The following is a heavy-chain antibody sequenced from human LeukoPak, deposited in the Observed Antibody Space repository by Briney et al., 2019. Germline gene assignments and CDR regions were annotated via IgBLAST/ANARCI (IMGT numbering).Heavy chain of an antibody. Sequence: GGSLRLSCAASGFTFSSYAMSWVRQAPGKGLEWVSAISGSGGSTYYADSVKGRFTISRDNSKNTLYLQMNSLRAEDTAVYYCARVGTGTSPYYYYSMDVWGKGTTVTVSS. V-gene: IGHV3-23*01. CDR1: GFTFSSYA. J-gene: IGHJ6*03. CDR2: ISGSGGST. CDR3: ARVGTGTSPYYYYSMDV. D-gene: IGHD1-1*01.